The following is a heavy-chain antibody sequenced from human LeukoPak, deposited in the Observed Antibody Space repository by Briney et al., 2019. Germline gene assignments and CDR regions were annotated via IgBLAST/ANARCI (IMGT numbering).Heavy chain of an antibody. Sequence: PGGSLRLSCAASGFTVSSNYMNWVRQAPGKGLEWVSVIYSSGSTYYADSVKGRFTISRDNSKNTLYLQMNSLRAEDTAVNYCARDLYGVSHDYWGQGTLVTVSS. J-gene: IGHJ4*02. CDR3: ARDLYGVSHDY. D-gene: IGHD4-17*01. V-gene: IGHV3-53*01. CDR1: GFTVSSNY. CDR2: IYSSGST.